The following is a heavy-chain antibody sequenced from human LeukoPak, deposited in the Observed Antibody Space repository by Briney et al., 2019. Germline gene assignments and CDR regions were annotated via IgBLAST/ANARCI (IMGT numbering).Heavy chain of an antibody. CDR3: ARGGDGSGSLDY. CDR1: GGTFSSYA. V-gene: IGHV1-69*04. J-gene: IGHJ4*02. CDR2: IIPILGIA. D-gene: IGHD3-10*01. Sequence: SVKVPCKASGGTFSSYAISWVRQAPGQGLEWMGRIIPILGIANYAQKFQGRVTITADKSTSTAYMELSSLRSEDTAVYYCARGGDGSGSLDYWGQGTLVTVSS.